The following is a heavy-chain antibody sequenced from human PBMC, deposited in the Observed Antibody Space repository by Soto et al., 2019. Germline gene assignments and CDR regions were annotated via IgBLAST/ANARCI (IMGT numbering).Heavy chain of an antibody. CDR1: GFTFNSLT. CDR2: ISDSSSTI. CDR3: AREVGATGY. Sequence: GGSLRLSCVASGFTFNSLTMNWVRQAPGKGLEWLSYISDSSSTIYYADSVKGRFTISRDNAKNSLYLQMNSLRADDTAVYYCAREVGATGYWGQGTLVTVSS. J-gene: IGHJ4*02. V-gene: IGHV3-48*04. D-gene: IGHD1-26*01.